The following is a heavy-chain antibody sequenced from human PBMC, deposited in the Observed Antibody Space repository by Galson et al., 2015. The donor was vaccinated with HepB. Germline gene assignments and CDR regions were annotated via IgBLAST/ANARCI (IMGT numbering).Heavy chain of an antibody. CDR2: INPNSGGT. CDR3: ARVYWGAWELLHYWFDP. V-gene: IGHV1-2*06. Sequence: SVKVSCTATGYIFSGYYIHWVRQAPGQGLEWMGRINPNSGGTNYAQKFQGRVTMTRDTSISTAYMELRRLRSDDTAMYYCARVYWGAWELLHYWFDPWGQGTLVTVSS. CDR1: GYIFSGYY. J-gene: IGHJ5*02. D-gene: IGHD1-26*01.